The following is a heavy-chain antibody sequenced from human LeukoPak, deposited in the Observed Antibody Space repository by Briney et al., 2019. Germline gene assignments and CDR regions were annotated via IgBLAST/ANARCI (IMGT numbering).Heavy chain of an antibody. CDR2: ISTSSTYI. J-gene: IGHJ2*01. CDR1: GFTFSDYS. D-gene: IGHD5-24*01. V-gene: IGHV3-21*01. Sequence: GGSLRLSCAASGFTFSDYSVHWVRQAPGKGLEWGSSISTSSTYIYYADSVKGRFTISRDNAKNSLSLQMNSLRAEDTAVYYCAREGRDGYNFYWYFDLWGRGTLVTVSS. CDR3: AREGRDGYNFYWYFDL.